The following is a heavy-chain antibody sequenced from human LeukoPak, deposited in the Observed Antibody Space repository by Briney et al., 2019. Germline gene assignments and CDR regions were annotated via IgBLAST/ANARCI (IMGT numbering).Heavy chain of an antibody. D-gene: IGHD2-15*01. Sequence: GGSLRLSCTVSGFTVSSNSMSWVRQAPGKGLEWVSAISGSGGSTYYADAVKGRFTISRDNSKNTLYLQINSLRAEDTAVYYCASTQRGDYFDYWGQGTLVTVSS. CDR2: ISGSGGST. V-gene: IGHV3-23*01. J-gene: IGHJ4*02. CDR1: GFTVSSNS. CDR3: ASTQRGDYFDY.